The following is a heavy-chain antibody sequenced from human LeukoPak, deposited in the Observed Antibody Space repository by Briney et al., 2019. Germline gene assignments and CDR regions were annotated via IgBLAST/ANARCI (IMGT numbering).Heavy chain of an antibody. CDR1: GGSISSSSYY. D-gene: IGHD4-17*01. V-gene: IGHV4-39*01. Sequence: SETLSLTCTVSGGSISSSSYYWGWIRQSPGKGLEWIGSIYYSGSTYYNPSLKSRVTISVDTSKNQFSLKLSSVTAADTAVYYCAICYGANEGSFDYWGQGTLVTVSS. CDR3: AICYGANEGSFDY. CDR2: IYYSGST. J-gene: IGHJ4*02.